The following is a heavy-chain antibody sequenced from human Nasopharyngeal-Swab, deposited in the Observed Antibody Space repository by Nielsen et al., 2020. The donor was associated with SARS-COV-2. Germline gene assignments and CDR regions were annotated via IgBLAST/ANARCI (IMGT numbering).Heavy chain of an antibody. CDR2: IYSGGST. D-gene: IGHD2-15*01. J-gene: IGHJ5*02. Sequence: VRQAPGKGLEWVSVIYSGGSTYYADSVKGRFTISRHNSKNTLYLQMNSLRAEDTAVYYCARGVEFDPWGQGTLVTVSS. CDR3: ARGVEFDP. V-gene: IGHV3-53*01.